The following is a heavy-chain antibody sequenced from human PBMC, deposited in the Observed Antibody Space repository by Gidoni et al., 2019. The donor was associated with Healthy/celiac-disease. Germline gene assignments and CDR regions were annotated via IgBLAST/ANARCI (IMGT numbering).Heavy chain of an antibody. Sequence: EVQLVESGGGLVKPGGSLRLSCAASGFTFSSYSMNWVRQAPGKGLEWVSSISSSSSYIYYADSVKGRFTISRDNAKNSLYLQMNSLRAEDTAVYYCARAGPDTIFGLYYYYYGMDVWGQGTTVTVSS. J-gene: IGHJ6*02. D-gene: IGHD3-3*01. CDR2: ISSSSSYI. CDR1: GFTFSSYS. CDR3: ARAGPDTIFGLYYYYYGMDV. V-gene: IGHV3-21*01.